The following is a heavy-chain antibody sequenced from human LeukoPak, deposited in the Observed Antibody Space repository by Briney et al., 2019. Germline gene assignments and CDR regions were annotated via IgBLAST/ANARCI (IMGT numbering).Heavy chain of an antibody. V-gene: IGHV3-7*01. D-gene: IGHD4-17*01. CDR3: ATVGAVTDGAFDV. CDR1: GFIFSNYW. J-gene: IGHJ3*01. CDR2: IKQGGSEK. Sequence: GGSLRLSCAASGFIFSNYWMSWVRQAPGKGLEWVANIKQGGSEKYYVDSVKGRFTISRDNAKNSLYLRMNSLRVEDTAIYYCATVGAVTDGAFDVWGQGTMVTVSS.